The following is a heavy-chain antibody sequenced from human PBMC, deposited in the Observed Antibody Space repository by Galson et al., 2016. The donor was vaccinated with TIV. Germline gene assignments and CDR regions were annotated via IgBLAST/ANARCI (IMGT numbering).Heavy chain of an antibody. CDR3: ARDRGYDTYVF. CDR2: INEDGSEK. CDR1: GFTFSRYW. J-gene: IGHJ4*02. V-gene: IGHV3-7*01. Sequence: SLRLSCAASGFTFSRYWMSWVRQAPGKGLEWVADINEDGSEKIYLDSVEGRFTISRDNAKNSLSLQMNSLRGEETAVYYCARDRGYDTYVFWGQGSLVIVSS. D-gene: IGHD5-18*01.